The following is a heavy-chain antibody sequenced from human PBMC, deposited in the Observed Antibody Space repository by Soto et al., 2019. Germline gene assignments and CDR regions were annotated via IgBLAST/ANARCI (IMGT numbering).Heavy chain of an antibody. V-gene: IGHV4-30-2*01. J-gene: IGHJ4*02. CDR1: GGSISSGGYS. CDR2: IYHSGST. D-gene: IGHD3-10*01. CDR3: ARAIGWFGELLGGYYFDY. Sequence: QLQLQESGSGLVKPSQTLSLTCAVSGGSISSGGYSWSWIRQPPGKGPQWIGYIYHSGSTYYNPSLQRRVTIAVDRSKNQFSLKLSSVTAADTAVYYCARAIGWFGELLGGYYFDYWGQGTLVTVSS.